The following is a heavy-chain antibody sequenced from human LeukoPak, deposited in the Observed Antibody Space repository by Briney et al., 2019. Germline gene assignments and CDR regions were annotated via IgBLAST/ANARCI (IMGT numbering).Heavy chain of an antibody. CDR2: ISAYNGNT. J-gene: IGHJ5*02. Sequence: ASVKVSCKASGYTFTSYGISWVRQAPGQGLEWMGWISAYNGNTNYAQKLQGRVTMTTDTSTSTACMELRSLRSDDTAVYYCARENYCSSTSCLGGNWFDPWGQGTLVTVSS. CDR3: ARENYCSSTSCLGGNWFDP. CDR1: GYTFTSYG. V-gene: IGHV1-18*01. D-gene: IGHD2-2*01.